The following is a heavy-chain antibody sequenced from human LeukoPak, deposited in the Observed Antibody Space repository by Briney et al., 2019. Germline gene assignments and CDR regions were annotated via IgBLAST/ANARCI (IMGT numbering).Heavy chain of an antibody. CDR1: GLTVSSNY. CDR2: IYSGGST. D-gene: IGHD3-10*01. Sequence: GGSLRLSCAASGLTVSSNYMSWVRQAPGRGLEWVSVIYSGGSTYYADSVKGRFTISRDNSKNTLFLQMNSLRAGDTAVYYCARGTVTMVDYWSQGTLVTVSS. J-gene: IGHJ4*02. V-gene: IGHV3-66*01. CDR3: ARGTVTMVDY.